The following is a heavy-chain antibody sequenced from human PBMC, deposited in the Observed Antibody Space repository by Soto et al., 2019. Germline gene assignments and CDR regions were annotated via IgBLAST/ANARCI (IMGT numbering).Heavy chain of an antibody. CDR2: IYFTGNT. D-gene: IGHD2-8*02. V-gene: IGHV4-59*12. CDR3: ARDKITGLFDY. CDR1: GVSITTYH. Sequence: SDTLSLTCTVSGVSITTYHWSWIRQPPGKGLEWIGHIYFTGNTNYNPSLKSRVAISVDTSKNQFSLKLTSVTAADTAVYYCARDKITGLFDYWGQGTLVTVSS. J-gene: IGHJ4*02.